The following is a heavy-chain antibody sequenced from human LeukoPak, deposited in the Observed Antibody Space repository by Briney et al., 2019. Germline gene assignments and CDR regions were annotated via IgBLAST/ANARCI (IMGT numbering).Heavy chain of an antibody. CDR1: GFTFRLFG. Sequence: GGSLRPSCAASGFTFRLFGMHWVRQAPGKGLEWVSFIRFDGSNTYHADSVKGRFTISRDNSKNTLYLQMNSLTSEDTAVYYCAKVKTDILIADSWGQGALVTVSS. V-gene: IGHV3-30*02. D-gene: IGHD2-21*02. J-gene: IGHJ4*02. CDR3: AKVKTDILIADS. CDR2: IRFDGSNT.